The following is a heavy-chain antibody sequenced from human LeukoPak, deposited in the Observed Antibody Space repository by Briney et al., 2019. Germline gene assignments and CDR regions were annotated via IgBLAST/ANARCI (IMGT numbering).Heavy chain of an antibody. CDR3: TTGTDSGRYYYYYMDV. D-gene: IGHD3-10*01. CDR1: GFTFSSYE. V-gene: IGHV3-15*01. J-gene: IGHJ6*03. CDR2: IKSKTDGGTT. Sequence: GGSLRLSCAASGFTFSSYEMNWVRQAPGKGLEWVGRIKSKTDGGTTDYAAPVKGRFTISRDDSKNTLYLQMNSLKTEDTAVYYCTTGTDSGRYYYYYMDVWGKGTTVTISS.